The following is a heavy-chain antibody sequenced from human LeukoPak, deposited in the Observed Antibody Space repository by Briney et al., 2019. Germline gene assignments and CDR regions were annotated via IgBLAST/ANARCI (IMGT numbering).Heavy chain of an antibody. Sequence: GGSLRLSCTASGFTVINNYMSWVRQAPGKGLEWVSISYSDSNTNYADSVKGRFTISRDTSQNTLSLQMNSLRAEDTAVYYCVRKNRDFNAAFDIWGQGTVVTVSS. D-gene: IGHD1-14*01. CDR3: VRKNRDFNAAFDI. CDR1: GFTVINNY. V-gene: IGHV3-53*01. CDR2: SYSDSNT. J-gene: IGHJ3*02.